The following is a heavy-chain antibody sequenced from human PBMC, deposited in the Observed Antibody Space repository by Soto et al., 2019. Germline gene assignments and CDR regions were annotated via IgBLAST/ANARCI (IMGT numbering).Heavy chain of an antibody. Sequence: PSETLSLTCTVSGGSGSSGSYYWSWIRQPPGKGLEWIGYIYYSGSTNYNPSLKSRVTISVDTSKNQFSLKLSSVTAADTAVYYCASYYDFWSGYYGVWGQGTTVTVS. J-gene: IGHJ6*02. CDR3: ASYYDFWSGYYGV. D-gene: IGHD3-3*01. CDR2: IYYSGST. V-gene: IGHV4-61*01. CDR1: GGSGSSGSYY.